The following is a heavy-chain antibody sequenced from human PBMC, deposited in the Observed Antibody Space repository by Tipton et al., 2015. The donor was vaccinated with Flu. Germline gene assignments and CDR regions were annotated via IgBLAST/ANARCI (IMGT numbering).Heavy chain of an antibody. CDR1: GGFISTYY. CDR2: IHYTGST. J-gene: IGHJ3*02. CDR3: ARDGGSYYFVDAFDI. V-gene: IGHV4-59*13. D-gene: IGHD1-26*01. Sequence: TLSLTCTVSGGFISTYYWSWIRQPPGKGPEWIGYIHYTGSTDYSPTLKRRVTIPVDTSKNQLSLKLSSVTAADTAVYYCARDGGSYYFVDAFDIWGQGTMVTVSS.